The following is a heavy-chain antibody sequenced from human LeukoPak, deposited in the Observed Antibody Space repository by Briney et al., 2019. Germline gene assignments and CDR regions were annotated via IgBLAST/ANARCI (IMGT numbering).Heavy chain of an antibody. J-gene: IGHJ3*02. Sequence: KSGESLKISCKGSGYSFTNFWIGWVRQMPGKGLEWMGIIYPDDSDTLYSPSFKGQVTISADKSINTAYLQWSSLKASDTAMYYCATADTAMVPNPFDIWGQGTMVTVSS. D-gene: IGHD5-18*01. CDR2: IYPDDSDT. CDR1: GYSFTNFW. CDR3: ATADTAMVPNPFDI. V-gene: IGHV5-51*01.